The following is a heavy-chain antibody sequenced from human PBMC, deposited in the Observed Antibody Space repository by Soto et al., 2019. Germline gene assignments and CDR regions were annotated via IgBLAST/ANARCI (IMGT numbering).Heavy chain of an antibody. V-gene: IGHV3-21*01. J-gene: IGHJ4*02. CDR1: GFAFSSHS. CDR2: ISSSSSYI. D-gene: IGHD2-8*01. CDR3: ARDRSRRLIAMGYYFDY. Sequence: GSLRLSCAASGFAFSSHSMNWVRQAPGKGLEWVSSISSSSSYIYYADSVKGRFTISRDNAKNSLYLQMNSLRAEDTAVYYCARDRSRRLIAMGYYFDYWGQGTLVTVS.